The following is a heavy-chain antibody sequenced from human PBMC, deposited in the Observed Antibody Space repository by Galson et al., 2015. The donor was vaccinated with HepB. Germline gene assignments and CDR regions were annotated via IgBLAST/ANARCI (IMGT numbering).Heavy chain of an antibody. CDR3: TRGFFGGGNDY. J-gene: IGHJ4*02. V-gene: IGHV3-73*01. CDR2: IRSKANSYAT. D-gene: IGHD3-16*01. CDR1: GFTFSGSA. Sequence: SLRLSCAASGFTFSGSAMHWVRQASGKGLEWVGRIRSKANSYATAYAASVKGRFTISRDDSKNTAYLQMNSLKTEDTAVYYCTRGFFGGGNDYWGQGTLVTVSS.